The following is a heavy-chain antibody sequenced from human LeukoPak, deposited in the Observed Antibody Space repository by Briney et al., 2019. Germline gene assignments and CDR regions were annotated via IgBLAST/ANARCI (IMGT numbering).Heavy chain of an antibody. D-gene: IGHD3-10*01. Sequence: SETLSLTCAVYGGSFSGYYWSWIRQPPGKGLEWIGEINHSGSTNYNPSLKSRVTISVDTSKNQFSLKLSSVTAADTAVYYCARGYYYGSGSHLYYYYGMDVWGQGTTVTVSS. V-gene: IGHV4-34*01. CDR1: GGSFSGYY. CDR2: INHSGST. J-gene: IGHJ6*02. CDR3: ARGYYYGSGSHLYYYYGMDV.